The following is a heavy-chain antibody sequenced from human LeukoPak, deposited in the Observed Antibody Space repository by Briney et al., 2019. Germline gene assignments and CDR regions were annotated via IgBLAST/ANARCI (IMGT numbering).Heavy chain of an antibody. Sequence: GGSLRLSCAASGFTFSSYAMSWVCQAPGKGLEWVSAISGSGGSTYYADSVKGRFTISRDNSKNTLYLQMNSLRAEDTAVYYCAKERYIVLMVYAEDYWGQGTLVTVSS. J-gene: IGHJ4*02. D-gene: IGHD2-8*01. CDR3: AKERYIVLMVYAEDY. V-gene: IGHV3-23*01. CDR2: ISGSGGST. CDR1: GFTFSSYA.